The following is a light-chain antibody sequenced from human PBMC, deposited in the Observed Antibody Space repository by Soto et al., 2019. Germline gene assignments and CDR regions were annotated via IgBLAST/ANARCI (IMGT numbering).Light chain of an antibody. CDR1: QDIRTE. J-gene: IGKJ2*01. V-gene: IGKV1-6*01. CDR3: LQDYNYPRT. CDR2: GAS. Sequence: ALQMTQSPSSLSASVGDRVTITCRSSQDIRTELGWYQQRPGEAPNLLIYGASTLQNGVPSRFSGSGSGTDFFLTISSLQVEDVATYFCLQDYNYPRTFGQGTKLQIK.